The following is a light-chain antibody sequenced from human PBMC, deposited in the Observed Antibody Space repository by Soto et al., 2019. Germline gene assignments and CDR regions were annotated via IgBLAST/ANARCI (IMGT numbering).Light chain of an antibody. CDR1: SSDVGGYNY. Sequence: QSVLTQPRSVSGSPGQSVTISCTGTSSDVGGYNYVPWYQQHPGKAPKLIIYDVSKRPSGVPDRFSGSKSANTASLTISGLQAEDEAHYYCCSYAGSYTFVFGSGTKVTVL. J-gene: IGLJ1*01. CDR2: DVS. CDR3: CSYAGSYTFV. V-gene: IGLV2-11*01.